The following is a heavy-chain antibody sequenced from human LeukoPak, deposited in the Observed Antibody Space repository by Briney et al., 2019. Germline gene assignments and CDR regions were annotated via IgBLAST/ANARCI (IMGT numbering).Heavy chain of an antibody. CDR3: AKDYGISGTGGAWLDP. CDR2: IRYDGSNK. D-gene: IGHD1-20*01. J-gene: IGHJ5*02. V-gene: IGHV3-30*02. Sequence: PGGSLRLSCAASGFTSSSYGMHWVRQAPGKGLEWVAFIRYDGSNKIYADSVKGRFTISRDNSKNTLFVQMNSLRAEDTAVYYCAKDYGISGTGGAWLDPWGQGTLVTVSS. CDR1: GFTSSSYG.